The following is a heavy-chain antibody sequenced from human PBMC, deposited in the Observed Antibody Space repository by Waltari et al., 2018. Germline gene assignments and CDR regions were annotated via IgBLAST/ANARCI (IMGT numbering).Heavy chain of an antibody. CDR2: IIPIFGTS. CDR1: GGTFSSYA. Sequence: QVKLVQSGAEVKKPGSSVKVSCKASGGTFSSYAISWVRQAPGQGLEWMGGIIPIFGTSNYSHRFQGRVTITADESTSPAYMGLSSLRSDDTAVYYCARDSGSYDAFDIWGQGTMVTVSS. J-gene: IGHJ3*02. CDR3: ARDSGSYDAFDI. D-gene: IGHD1-26*01. V-gene: IGHV1-69*13.